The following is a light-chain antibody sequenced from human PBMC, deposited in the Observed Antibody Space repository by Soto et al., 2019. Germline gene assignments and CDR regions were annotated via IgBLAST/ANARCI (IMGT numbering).Light chain of an antibody. V-gene: IGKV3-15*01. CDR3: QQYNNWRT. Sequence: EILMKQSPATLSVSPGERATLSFRASQSVSSNLAWYQQKPGQAPRLLIYGASTRATGIPARFSGSGSGTEFTLTISSLQSEDFAVYYCQQYNNWRTFGQGTKVDIK. J-gene: IGKJ1*01. CDR1: QSVSSN. CDR2: GAS.